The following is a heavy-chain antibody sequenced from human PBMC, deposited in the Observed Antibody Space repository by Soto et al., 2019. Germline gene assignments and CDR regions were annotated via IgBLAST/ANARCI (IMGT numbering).Heavy chain of an antibody. CDR1: GFTFSSYW. CDR3: ARGTLTSIDMVDY. CDR2: ISGAGTRT. J-gene: IGHJ4*02. V-gene: IGHV3-74*01. Sequence: GGSLRLSCASSGFTFSSYWMHWVRQGPGKGLVWVSRISGAGTRTNYADSVRGRFTVSRDNAKNTLYLQINSLTAEDTAVYYCARGTLTSIDMVDYWGQGTLVTVSS. D-gene: IGHD2-21*01.